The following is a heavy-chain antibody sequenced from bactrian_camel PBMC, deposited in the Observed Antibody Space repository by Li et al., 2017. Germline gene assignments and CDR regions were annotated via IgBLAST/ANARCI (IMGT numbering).Heavy chain of an antibody. CDR2: LWIGGATT. D-gene: IGHD7*01. CDR3: AADQLYGTCRDVLDFPA. Sequence: QVQLVESGGGSVQVGGSRRLSCAASTYIVNSKCLGWFRQAPGKEREAVAVLWIGGATTTYADSVKGRLIITRDKAKDLVYLQMNSLQPEDTGMYYCAADQLYGTCRDVLDFPARGQGTQVTV. V-gene: IGHV3-3*01. J-gene: IGHJ4*01. CDR1: TYIVNSKC.